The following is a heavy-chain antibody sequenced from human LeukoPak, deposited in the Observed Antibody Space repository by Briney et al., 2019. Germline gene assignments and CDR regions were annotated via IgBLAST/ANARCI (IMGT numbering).Heavy chain of an antibody. D-gene: IGHD6-6*01. V-gene: IGHV3-11*04. CDR1: GFTFSDYY. CDR3: AREIKFFASSSSDPSYFDY. J-gene: IGHJ4*02. CDR2: ISSRSNTI. Sequence: GGSLRLSCAASGFTFSDYYMSWIRQAPGKGLEWVSYISSRSNTIYYADSVKGRFTISRDNAKNSLYLHMNSLRAEDTAVYYCAREIKFFASSSSDPSYFDYWGQGTLVTVSS.